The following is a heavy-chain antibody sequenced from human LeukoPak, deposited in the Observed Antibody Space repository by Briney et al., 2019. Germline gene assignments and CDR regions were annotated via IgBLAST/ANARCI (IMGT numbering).Heavy chain of an antibody. CDR2: INPSGGST. V-gene: IGHV1-46*01. CDR1: GYTFTSYY. Sequence: ASVKVSCKASGYTFTSYYMHWVRQAPGQGLEWMGIINPSGGSTSYAQKFQGRVTMTRDTSTSTVYMELSSLRSEDTAVYYCAREGLAIRTMVRGYWFDPWGQGTLVTVSS. D-gene: IGHD3-10*01. CDR3: AREGLAIRTMVRGYWFDP. J-gene: IGHJ5*02.